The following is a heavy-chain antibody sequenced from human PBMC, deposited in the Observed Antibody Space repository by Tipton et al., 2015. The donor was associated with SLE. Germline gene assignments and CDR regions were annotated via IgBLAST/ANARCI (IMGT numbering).Heavy chain of an antibody. D-gene: IGHD3-3*01. J-gene: IGHJ4*02. V-gene: IGHV4-4*07. CDR2: IYTSGST. CDR1: GGSISSYY. Sequence: TLSLTCTVSGGSISSYYWSWIRQPAGKGLEWIGHIYTSGSTNYNPSLKSRVTMSVDTSKNQFSLKLSSVTAADTAVYYCARRGYDFWSGHFDYWGQGTLVTVSS. CDR3: ARRGYDFWSGHFDY.